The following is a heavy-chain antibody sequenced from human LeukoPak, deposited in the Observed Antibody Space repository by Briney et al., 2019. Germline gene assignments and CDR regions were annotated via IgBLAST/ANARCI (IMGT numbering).Heavy chain of an antibody. Sequence: PSETLSLTCTVSGGSLSSGSYYWSWIRQPAGKGLEWIGRIYTSGSTNYNPSLKSRVTISVDTSKNQFSLKLSSVTAADTAVYYCARERYYCSSTSCLYYYYYYMDVWGKGTTVTISS. CDR1: GGSLSSGSYY. J-gene: IGHJ6*03. V-gene: IGHV4-61*02. D-gene: IGHD2-2*01. CDR2: IYTSGST. CDR3: ARERYYCSSTSCLYYYYYYMDV.